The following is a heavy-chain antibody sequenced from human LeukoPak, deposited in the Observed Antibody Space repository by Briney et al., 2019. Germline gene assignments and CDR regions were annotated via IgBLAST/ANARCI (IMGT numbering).Heavy chain of an antibody. CDR3: AKGLSAAGDYYFDY. J-gene: IGHJ4*02. Sequence: GGSLRLSCAASGFTFSSYGMSWVRQAPGKGLEWVSAISGSGGNTYYADSVKGRFTISRDNSKNTVYLQMKSLRVEATAVYYCAKGLSAAGDYYFDYWGQGALVTVSS. V-gene: IGHV3-23*01. CDR1: GFTFSSYG. D-gene: IGHD2-21*01. CDR2: ISGSGGNT.